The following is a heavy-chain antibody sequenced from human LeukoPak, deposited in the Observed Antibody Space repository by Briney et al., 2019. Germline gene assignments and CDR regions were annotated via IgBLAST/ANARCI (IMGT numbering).Heavy chain of an antibody. V-gene: IGHV4-59*12. CDR1: GGSISSYY. Sequence: SETLSLTCTVSGGSISSYYWSWIRQPPGKGLEWIGYIYYSGSTNYNPSLKSRVTISVDTSKNQFSLKLSSVTAADTAVYYCARDQIPYGMDVWGQGTTVTVSS. J-gene: IGHJ6*02. D-gene: IGHD2-2*02. CDR2: IYYSGST. CDR3: ARDQIPYGMDV.